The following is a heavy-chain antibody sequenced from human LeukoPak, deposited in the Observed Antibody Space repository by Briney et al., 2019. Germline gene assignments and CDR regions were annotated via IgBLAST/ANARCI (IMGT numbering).Heavy chain of an antibody. CDR3: ARDGVRGYESLNGGMDV. V-gene: IGHV4-61*02. D-gene: IGHD5-12*01. CDR2: IYTSGST. Sequence: SQTLSLTCTVSGGSISSGSYYWSWIRQPAGKGLEWIGRIYTSGSTNYNPSLKSRVTISVDTSKNQFSLKLSSVTAADTAVYYCARDGVRGYESLNGGMDVWGQGTTVTVSS. CDR1: GGSISSGSYY. J-gene: IGHJ6*02.